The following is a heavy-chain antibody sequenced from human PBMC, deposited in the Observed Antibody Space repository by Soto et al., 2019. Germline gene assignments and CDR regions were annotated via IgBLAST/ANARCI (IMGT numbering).Heavy chain of an antibody. V-gene: IGHV4-4*02. CDR3: PTPRDCSSTSCYGALDP. D-gene: IGHD2-2*01. Sequence: SETLSLTCAVSGVSLSNPNWWAWVRQAPGKGTEWNGEIDHSGSTNDNPSLNSRVTISVDRTKNQFSVQLSSVTASDTAVYYCPTPRDCSSTSCYGALDPWGQGTLVTVSS. CDR1: GVSLSNPNW. J-gene: IGHJ5*02. CDR2: IDHSGST.